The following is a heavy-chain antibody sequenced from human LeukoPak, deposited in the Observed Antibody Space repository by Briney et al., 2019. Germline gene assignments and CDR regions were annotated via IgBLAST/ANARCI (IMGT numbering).Heavy chain of an antibody. J-gene: IGHJ3*02. CDR2: ISWNSGSI. CDR1: GFTFDDYA. D-gene: IGHD3-22*01. CDR3: AKGSFYYDSSGYTHDAFDI. Sequence: GRSLRLSCAASGFTFDDYAMHWVRQAPGKGLEWVSGISWNSGSIGYADSVKGRFTISRDNAKNSLYLQMNSLRAEDTALYYCAKGSFYYDSSGYTHDAFDIWGQGTMVTVSS. V-gene: IGHV3-9*01.